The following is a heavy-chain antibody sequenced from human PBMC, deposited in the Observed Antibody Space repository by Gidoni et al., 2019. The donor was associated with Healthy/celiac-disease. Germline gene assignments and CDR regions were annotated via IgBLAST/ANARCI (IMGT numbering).Heavy chain of an antibody. CDR1: GGTLSSYA. CDR2: IIPILGTA. CDR3: ARGRGYSYELDD. J-gene: IGHJ4*02. Sequence: QVQLVQSGSEVKKPASSVKISYKSSGGTLSSYAISGVRQAPGQGLEWMGGIIPILGTAIYEQKFEGRVTFTADESTSTGYMELSSLRSEELAVYYCARGRGYSYELDDWGQGTLVTVSS. D-gene: IGHD5-18*01. V-gene: IGHV1-69*01.